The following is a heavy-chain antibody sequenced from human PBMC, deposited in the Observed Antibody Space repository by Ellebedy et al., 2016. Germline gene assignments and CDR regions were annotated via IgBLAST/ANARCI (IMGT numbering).Heavy chain of an antibody. D-gene: IGHD6-19*01. V-gene: IGHV3-9*01. Sequence: GGSLRLXCAASGFTFDDYAMHWVRQAPGKGLEWVSGISWNSGSIGYADSVKGRFTISRDNAKNSLYLQMNSLRAEDTALYYCAKDMDGYSSGWYNGAFDIWGQGTMVTVSS. CDR1: GFTFDDYA. CDR2: ISWNSGSI. J-gene: IGHJ3*02. CDR3: AKDMDGYSSGWYNGAFDI.